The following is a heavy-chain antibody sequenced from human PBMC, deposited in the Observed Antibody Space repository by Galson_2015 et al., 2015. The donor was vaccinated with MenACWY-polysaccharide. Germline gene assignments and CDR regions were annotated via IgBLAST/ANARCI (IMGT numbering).Heavy chain of an antibody. J-gene: IGHJ4*02. CDR2: INSDGSST. V-gene: IGHV3-74*01. CDR3: ARDYYDSSGYYLRSDY. CDR1: GFTFSSYW. Sequence: SLRLSCAASGFTFSSYWMHWVRQAPGKGLVWVSRINSDGSSTSYADSVKGRFTISRDNAKNTLYLQMNSLRAEDTAVFYCARDYYDSSGYYLRSDYWGQGTLVTVSS. D-gene: IGHD3-22*01.